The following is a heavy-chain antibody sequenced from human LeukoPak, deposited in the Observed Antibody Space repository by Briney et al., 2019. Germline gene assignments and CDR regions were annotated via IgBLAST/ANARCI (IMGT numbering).Heavy chain of an antibody. Sequence: GGSLRLSCAAPGFTFSSYSMNWVRQAPGKGLEWVSSISSSSSYIYYADSVKGRFTISRDNAKNSLYLQMNSLRAEDTAVYYCAKTIFGVVMEDYGMDVWGQGTTVTVSS. V-gene: IGHV3-21*01. J-gene: IGHJ6*02. D-gene: IGHD3-3*01. CDR2: ISSSSSYI. CDR1: GFTFSSYS. CDR3: AKTIFGVVMEDYGMDV.